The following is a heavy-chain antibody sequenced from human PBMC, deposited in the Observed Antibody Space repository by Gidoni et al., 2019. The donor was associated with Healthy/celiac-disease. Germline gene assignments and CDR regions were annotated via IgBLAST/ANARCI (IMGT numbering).Heavy chain of an antibody. CDR1: GGSISSYY. V-gene: IGHV4-59*01. Sequence: QVQLQESGPGLVKPSETLSLTCTVSGGSISSYYWSWIRQPPGQGLEWIGYIYYSGSTNYNPSLKSRVTISVRTSKNQFSLKLSSVTAADTAVYYCARASKVEYSSSWDFDYWGQGTLVTVSS. CDR3: ARASKVEYSSSWDFDY. D-gene: IGHD6-13*01. CDR2: IYYSGST. J-gene: IGHJ4*02.